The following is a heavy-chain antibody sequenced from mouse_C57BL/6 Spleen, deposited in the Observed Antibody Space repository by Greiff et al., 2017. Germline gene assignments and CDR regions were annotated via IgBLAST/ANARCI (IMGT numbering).Heavy chain of an antibody. CDR2: INPNNGGT. D-gene: IGHD1-1*01. Sequence: EVQLQQSGPELVKPGASVKISCKASGYTFTDYYMNWVEQSHGKSLEWIGDINPNNGGTSYNQKFKGKATLTVDKSSSTAYMELRSLTSEDSAVYYCAVYYYGSSSYFDYWGQGTTLTVSS. CDR3: AVYYYGSSSYFDY. J-gene: IGHJ2*01. V-gene: IGHV1-26*01. CDR1: GYTFTDYY.